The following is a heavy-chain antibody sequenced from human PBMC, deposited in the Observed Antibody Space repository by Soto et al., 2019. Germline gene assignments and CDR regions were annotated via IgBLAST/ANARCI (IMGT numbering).Heavy chain of an antibody. CDR2: ISGYNGNT. Sequence: ASVKVSCKASGYTFTSYGISWVRQAPGQGLEGRGWISGYNGNTKYAQKLQGRVTITTDTSTSTAYMELRSLRSGATAVYYCARDLGGQIVDYWGQRTLVTVSS. CDR3: ARDLGGQIVDY. CDR1: GYTFTSYG. J-gene: IGHJ4*02. D-gene: IGHD1-26*01. V-gene: IGHV1-18*01.